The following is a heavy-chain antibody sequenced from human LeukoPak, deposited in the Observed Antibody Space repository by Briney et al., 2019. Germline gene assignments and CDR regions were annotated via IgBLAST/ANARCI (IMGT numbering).Heavy chain of an antibody. J-gene: IGHJ5*02. Sequence: SQTLSLTCAISEDSVSSNSATWNWIRQSPSRGLEWLGRTYYRSKWYNGYAVSVKSRITINSDTSKNQFSLQLNSVTPEDTAVYYCAREMLPYNGSRFDPWGQGTLVTVSS. CDR1: EDSVSSNSAT. D-gene: IGHD3-10*01. V-gene: IGHV6-1*01. CDR3: AREMLPYNGSRFDP. CDR2: TYYRSKWYN.